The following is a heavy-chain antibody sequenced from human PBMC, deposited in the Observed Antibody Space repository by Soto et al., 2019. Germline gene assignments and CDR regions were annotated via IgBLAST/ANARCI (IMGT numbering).Heavy chain of an antibody. Sequence: ASVKVSCKASGYTFTSYGISWVRQAPGQGLEWMGWFIAYYGNTNYAQKLQGRVTMTTDTSTSTAYLVLRSLISDDTAVYYCARRGSEVVVVAALIYYYYYMDVWGKGTTVTVSS. V-gene: IGHV1-18*01. CDR3: ARRGSEVVVVAALIYYYYYMDV. CDR1: GYTFTSYG. CDR2: FIAYYGNT. D-gene: IGHD2-15*01. J-gene: IGHJ6*03.